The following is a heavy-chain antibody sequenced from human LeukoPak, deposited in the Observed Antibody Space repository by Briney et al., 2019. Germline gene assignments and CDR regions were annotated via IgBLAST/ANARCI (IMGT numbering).Heavy chain of an antibody. V-gene: IGHV1-69*05. D-gene: IGHD3-22*01. J-gene: IGHJ5*02. CDR3: ASCVYDSSGYYLDWFDP. Sequence: SVKVSCKASGGTFSSYAISWVRQAPGQGLDWMGRIIPIFGTANYAQKLQGRVTITTDESTSTAYMELSSLRSEDTAVYYCASCVYDSSGYYLDWFDPWGQGTLVTVSS. CDR1: GGTFSSYA. CDR2: IIPIFGTA.